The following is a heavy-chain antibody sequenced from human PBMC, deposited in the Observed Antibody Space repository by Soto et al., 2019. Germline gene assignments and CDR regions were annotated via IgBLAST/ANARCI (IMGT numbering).Heavy chain of an antibody. CDR1: GYSISSGYY. Sequence: SETLSLTCAVSGYSISSGYYWGWIRQPPGKGLEWIGSIYHSGSTYYNPPLKSRVTISVDTSKNQFSLKLSSVTAADTAVYYCARDSYYDILTGYYEINWFDPWGQGTLVTVSS. CDR2: IYHSGST. D-gene: IGHD3-9*01. CDR3: ARDSYYDILTGYYEINWFDP. J-gene: IGHJ5*02. V-gene: IGHV4-38-2*02.